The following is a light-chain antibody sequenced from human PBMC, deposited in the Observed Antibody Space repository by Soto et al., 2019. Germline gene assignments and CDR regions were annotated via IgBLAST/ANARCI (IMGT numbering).Light chain of an antibody. CDR2: GVS. CDR1: QGVSRGY. Sequence: EIVLTQSPGTLSLSPGERATLSCRASQGVSRGYLAWYQQKAGQAPRLLIYGVSSRATGVSHRFSGSGSGTDFTLTISGLEPEDVAVYYCQQYGDSPPITVGQGTRLE. CDR3: QQYGDSPPIT. J-gene: IGKJ5*01. V-gene: IGKV3-20*01.